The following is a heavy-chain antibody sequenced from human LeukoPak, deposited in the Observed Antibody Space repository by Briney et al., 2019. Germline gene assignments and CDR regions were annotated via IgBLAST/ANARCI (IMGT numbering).Heavy chain of an antibody. V-gene: IGHV1-2*02. CDR2: INPNSGGT. CDR1: GYTFTGYY. Sequence: GASVKVSCKASGYTFTGYYMHWVRQAPGQGLEWMGWINPNSGGTNYAQKFQGRVTMSRDTSISTAYMELSRLRSDDTAVYYCAREIVNIAAAEDWGQGTLVTVSS. D-gene: IGHD6-13*01. CDR3: AREIVNIAAAED. J-gene: IGHJ4*02.